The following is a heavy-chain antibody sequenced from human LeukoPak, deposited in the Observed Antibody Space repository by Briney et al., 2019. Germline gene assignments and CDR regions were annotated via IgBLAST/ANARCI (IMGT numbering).Heavy chain of an antibody. D-gene: IGHD5-18*01. CDR1: EFTVSTYW. Sequence: PGGSLRLSCAASEFTVSTYWMHWFRQAPGKGLVWVSHINGDGSGTTYADSVKGRFTISRDDAKNTFYLQMNSLRAEDTAVYYCARAKRGYSYLIDYWGQGTLVTVSS. V-gene: IGHV3-74*01. J-gene: IGHJ4*02. CDR2: INGDGSGT. CDR3: ARAKRGYSYLIDY.